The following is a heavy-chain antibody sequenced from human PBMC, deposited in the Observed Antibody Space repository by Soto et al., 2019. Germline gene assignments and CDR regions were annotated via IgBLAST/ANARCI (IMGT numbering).Heavy chain of an antibody. V-gene: IGHV1-69*13. Sequence: ASVKVSCKASGGTFSSYAISWVRQAPGQGLEWMGGIIPIFGTANYAQKFQGRVTITADESTSTDYMELSSLRSEDTAVYYCARSELGYCSGGSCVGHAFDIWGQGTMVTVSS. D-gene: IGHD2-15*01. CDR1: GGTFSSYA. CDR2: IIPIFGTA. CDR3: ARSELGYCSGGSCVGHAFDI. J-gene: IGHJ3*02.